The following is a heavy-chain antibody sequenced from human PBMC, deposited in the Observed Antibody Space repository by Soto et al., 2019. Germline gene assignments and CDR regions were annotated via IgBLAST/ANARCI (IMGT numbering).Heavy chain of an antibody. CDR2: ISAYNGNT. J-gene: IGHJ6*03. V-gene: IGHV1-18*01. D-gene: IGHD1-26*01. CDR1: GYTFTSYG. Sequence: ASVKVSCKASGYTFTSYGISWVRQAPGQGLEWMGWISAYNGNTNYAQKLQGRVTMTTDTSTSTAYMELRSLRSDDTAVYYCARDSTTVGSYYYYMDVWGKGTTVTVS. CDR3: ARDSTTVGSYYYYMDV.